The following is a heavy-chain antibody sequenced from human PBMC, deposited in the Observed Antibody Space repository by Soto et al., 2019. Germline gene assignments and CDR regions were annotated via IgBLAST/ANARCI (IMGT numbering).Heavy chain of an antibody. CDR1: GYTFSSYA. CDR3: ARVPRYTSDIVEVPAVMFDDWFVP. CDR2: IHAGNGDT. D-gene: IGHD2-2*01. J-gene: IGHJ5*02. Sequence: QVQLVQSGAEVKKPGASVKVSCKASGYTFSSYAVQWVRQAPGQSLEWIGWIHAGNGDTKYSQKFHGRGTLTRDTSANTAYMDLSSLISEDTAVYYCARVPRYTSDIVEVPAVMFDDWFVPWGQGTLVTVSS. V-gene: IGHV1-3*01.